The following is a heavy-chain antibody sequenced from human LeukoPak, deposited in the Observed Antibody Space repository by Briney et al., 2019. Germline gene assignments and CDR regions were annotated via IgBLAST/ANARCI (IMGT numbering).Heavy chain of an antibody. CDR3: ARDQGYKYGYGFDY. Sequence: GGSLRLSCAASGFTFSRYAMHWVRQAPGKGLEYGSSISVNGGSTYYTNSVKGRFTISRDNSKNTLNLQMGSLRGDDMAVYYCARDQGYKYGYGFDYWGQGTLVTVSS. D-gene: IGHD5-18*01. J-gene: IGHJ4*02. V-gene: IGHV3-64*01. CDR1: GFTFSRYA. CDR2: ISVNGGST.